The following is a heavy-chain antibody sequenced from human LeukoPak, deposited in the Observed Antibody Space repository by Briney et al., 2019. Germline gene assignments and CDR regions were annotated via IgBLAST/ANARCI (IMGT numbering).Heavy chain of an antibody. D-gene: IGHD3-22*01. CDR1: GYIFTSYW. CDR3: ARHSGVTYYYDSSGYYYPLDFDY. V-gene: IGHV5-51*01. Sequence: GASLQISCKGSGYIFTSYWIGWVRQMPGKGLEWMGIIYPGDSDTRYSPSFQGQVTISADKSISTAYLQWSSLKASDTAMYYCARHSGVTYYYDSSGYYYPLDFDYWGQGTLVTVSS. CDR2: IYPGDSDT. J-gene: IGHJ4*02.